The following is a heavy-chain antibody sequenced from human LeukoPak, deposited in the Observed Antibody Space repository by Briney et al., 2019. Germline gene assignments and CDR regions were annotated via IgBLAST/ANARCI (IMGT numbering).Heavy chain of an antibody. D-gene: IGHD2-2*01. CDR2: ISGSGDNT. CDR3: AKDRLFGYCSSASCSVAIDY. J-gene: IGHJ4*02. Sequence: GGSLRLSCAASGFTFSSYAMSWVRQAPGKGLEWVSAISGSGDNTYYADSMKGRFTISRDKSKNTLYLQMNSLRAEDTAVYYCAKDRLFGYCSSASCSVAIDYWGQGTLVTVSS. CDR1: GFTFSSYA. V-gene: IGHV3-23*01.